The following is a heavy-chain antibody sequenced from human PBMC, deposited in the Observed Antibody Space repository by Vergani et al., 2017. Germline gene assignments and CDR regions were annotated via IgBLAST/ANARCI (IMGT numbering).Heavy chain of an antibody. V-gene: IGHV4-39*07. Sequence: QLQLQESGPGLVKPSETLSLTCTVSGGSISSSSYYWGWIRQPPGKGLEWIGSIYYSGITYYNPSLKSRVTISVDTSKNRFSLKLSSVTAAYTAVYYCARGSKGLRSGRFDXEEYWGQGTLVTVSS. CDR1: GGSISSSSYY. CDR3: ARGSKGLRSGRFDXEEY. CDR2: IYYSGIT. D-gene: IGHD5-12*01. J-gene: IGHJ4*02.